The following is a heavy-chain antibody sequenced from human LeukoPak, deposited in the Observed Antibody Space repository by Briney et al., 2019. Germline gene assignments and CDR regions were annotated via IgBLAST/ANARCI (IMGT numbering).Heavy chain of an antibody. CDR1: GFTFSSYA. J-gene: IGHJ4*02. D-gene: IGHD3-16*02. CDR2: ISGSGGST. Sequence: PGGSLRLSCAASGFTFSSYAMSWVRQAPGKGLEWVSAISGSGGSTYYADSVKGRFTISRDNSKNTLYLQMNSLRAEDTAVYYCAKVYYDYVWGSYRHRYFDYWGQGTLVTVSS. CDR3: AKVYYDYVWGSYRHRYFDY. V-gene: IGHV3-23*01.